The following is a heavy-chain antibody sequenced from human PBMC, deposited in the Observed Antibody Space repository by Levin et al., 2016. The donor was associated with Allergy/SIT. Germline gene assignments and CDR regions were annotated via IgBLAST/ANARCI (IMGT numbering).Heavy chain of an antibody. J-gene: IGHJ4*02. CDR2: IYYSGST. CDR1: GASISAFY. Sequence: SETLSLTCTVSGASISAFYWSWIRQPPGRGLEWIGYIYYSGSTNYNPSLKSRVTISVDTSKNQFSLKLSSVTAADTAVYYCARHGRGHEYSSVLDYWGQGTLVTVSS. D-gene: IGHD4-11*01. V-gene: IGHV4-59*08. CDR3: ARHGRGHEYSSVLDY.